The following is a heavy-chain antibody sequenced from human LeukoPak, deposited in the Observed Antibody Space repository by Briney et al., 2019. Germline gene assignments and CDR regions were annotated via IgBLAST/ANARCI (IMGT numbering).Heavy chain of an antibody. Sequence: PGGSLRLSCAASGFTFSTHDMHWVRHATGKGLEWVSGINPAGDTYYPGSVKGRFTISREDAKNSFYLQMNSLRAGDTAVYYCARGDCSGGSCSSMDVWGQGTTVTVSS. CDR2: INPAGDT. V-gene: IGHV3-13*04. CDR3: ARGDCSGGSCSSMDV. J-gene: IGHJ6*02. D-gene: IGHD2-15*01. CDR1: GFTFSTHD.